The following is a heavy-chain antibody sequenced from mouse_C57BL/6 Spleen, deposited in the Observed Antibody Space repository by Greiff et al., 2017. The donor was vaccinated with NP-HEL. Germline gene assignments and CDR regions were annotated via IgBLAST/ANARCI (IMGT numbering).Heavy chain of an antibody. V-gene: IGHV2-5*01. CDR3: AKDSNYSFDY. Sequence: VQLQQSGPGLVQPSQSLSITCTVSGFSLTSYGVHWVRQSPGKGLEWLGVIWRGGGTDYNAAFMSRLSITKDNTKSQVFCKMNRLQDDDTAIYYCAKDSNYSFDYWGQGTTLTVSS. J-gene: IGHJ2*01. CDR2: IWRGGGT. D-gene: IGHD2-5*01. CDR1: GFSLTSYG.